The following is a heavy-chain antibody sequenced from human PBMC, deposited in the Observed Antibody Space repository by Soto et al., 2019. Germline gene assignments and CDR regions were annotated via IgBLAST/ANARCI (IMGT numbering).Heavy chain of an antibody. CDR2: ISSSGSTI. J-gene: IGHJ5*02. V-gene: IGHV3-11*01. CDR1: GFTFSDYY. CDR3: ATRMHYYYGSGSRNWFDP. D-gene: IGHD3-10*01. Sequence: QVQLVESGGSLVKPGGSLRLSCAAAGFTFSDYYMSWILQAPGKGLEWVSYISSSGSTIYYADSVKGRFTISRDNAKNSLYLQMNSLRAEDTAVYYCATRMHYYYGSGSRNWFDPWGQGTLVTVSS.